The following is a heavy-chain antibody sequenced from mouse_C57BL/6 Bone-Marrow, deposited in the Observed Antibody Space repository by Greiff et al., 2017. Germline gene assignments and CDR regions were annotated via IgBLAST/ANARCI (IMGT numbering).Heavy chain of an antibody. CDR2: ISNGGGST. D-gene: IGHD2-1*01. CDR3: ARHGNYPFDY. J-gene: IGHJ2*01. CDR1: GFTFSDYY. Sequence: EVKLQESGGGLVQPGGSLKLSCAASGFTFSDYYMYWVRQTPEKRLEWVAYISNGGGSTYYPDTVKGRFTISRDNAKNTLYLQMSRLKSEATAMYYCARHGNYPFDYWGQGTTLTVSS. V-gene: IGHV5-12*01.